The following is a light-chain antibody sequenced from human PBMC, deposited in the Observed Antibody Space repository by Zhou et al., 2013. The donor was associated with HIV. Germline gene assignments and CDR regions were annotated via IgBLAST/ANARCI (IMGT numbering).Light chain of an antibody. J-gene: IGKJ1*01. CDR2: AAS. V-gene: IGKV1-39*01. CDR1: KGIGND. Sequence: DIQMTQSPSSLSASVGGRVNITCRASKGIGNDLGWYQVKPGKAPKRLIYAASALQYAVPRRFFGSGSGTDFTLTISSLQPEDFATYYCQQSYSTSRGTWTFGQGTKVDFK. CDR3: QQSYSTSRGTWT.